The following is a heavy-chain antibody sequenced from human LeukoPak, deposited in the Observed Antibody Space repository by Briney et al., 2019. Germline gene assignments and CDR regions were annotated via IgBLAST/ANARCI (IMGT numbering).Heavy chain of an antibody. CDR2: VDPEDGET. J-gene: IGHJ5*02. CDR1: GYTFTDYY. Sequence: GASVKVSCKVSGYTFTDYYMHWVQQAPGKGLEWMGLVDPEDGETIYTEKFQGRVTITADTSTDTAYMELSSLSSEDTAVYYCATYLYCSSTSCYTGWFDPWGQGTLVTVSS. CDR3: ATYLYCSSTSCYTGWFDP. V-gene: IGHV1-69-2*01. D-gene: IGHD2-2*02.